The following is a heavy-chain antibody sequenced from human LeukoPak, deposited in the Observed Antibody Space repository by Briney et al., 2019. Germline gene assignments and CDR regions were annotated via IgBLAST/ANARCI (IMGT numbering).Heavy chain of an antibody. D-gene: IGHD6-6*01. CDR1: GYSFTSYW. V-gene: IGHV5-51*01. J-gene: IGHJ6*02. CDR3: AKSSSSSPTNYYYYAMDV. Sequence: GESLKISCKGSGYSFTSYWIAWVRQMPGKGLEWMGIIYPGDSDTRYSPSFQGQVTISADKSISTAYLQWSSLRASDTAMYYCAKSSSSSPTNYYYYAMDVWGQGTTVTVSS. CDR2: IYPGDSDT.